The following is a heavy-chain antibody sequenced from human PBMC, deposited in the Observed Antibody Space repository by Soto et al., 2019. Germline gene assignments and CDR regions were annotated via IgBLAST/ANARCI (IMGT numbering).Heavy chain of an antibody. CDR1: GGTFSSYA. Sequence: QVQLVQSGAEVKKPGSSVKVSCKASGGTFSSYAISWVRQAPGQGLEWMGGIIPIFGTANYAQKFQGRVTITADESTSTAYMELSSLRSEDTAVYYCARAATLPAAIWEPPFRSPTYYYGMDVWGQGTTVTVSS. V-gene: IGHV1-69*01. D-gene: IGHD2-2*01. J-gene: IGHJ6*02. CDR2: IIPIFGTA. CDR3: ARAATLPAAIWEPPFRSPTYYYGMDV.